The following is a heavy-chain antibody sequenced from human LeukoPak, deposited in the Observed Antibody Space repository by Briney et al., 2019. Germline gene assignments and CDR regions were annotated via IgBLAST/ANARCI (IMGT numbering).Heavy chain of an antibody. V-gene: IGHV3-74*01. CDR2: INSDGSST. Sequence: GGSLRLSCAVSGFTFSNSWMYWVRQAPGKGLVWVSRINSDGSSTSYADSVKGRFTISRDDAKNTLYLQMNSLRAEDTAVYYCARGLAYYYDSSGYYYFDYWGQGTLVTVSS. CDR3: ARGLAYYYDSSGYYYFDY. CDR1: GFTFSNSW. J-gene: IGHJ4*02. D-gene: IGHD3-22*01.